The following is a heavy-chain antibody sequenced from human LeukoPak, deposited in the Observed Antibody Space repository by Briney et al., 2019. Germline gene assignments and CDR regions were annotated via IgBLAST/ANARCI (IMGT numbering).Heavy chain of an antibody. J-gene: IGHJ5*02. CDR1: GFTFDDYA. CDR2: ISGSGLPT. Sequence: GGSLRLSCAASGFTFDDYAMHWVRQAPGKGLEWVSGISGSGLPTYYADSVKGRFTISRDNSKNTLFLHMDSLRAEDTATYYCAKSKGYTSPTYFGPWGQGTPVIVSS. V-gene: IGHV3-23*01. D-gene: IGHD2-2*02. CDR3: AKSKGYTSPTYFGP.